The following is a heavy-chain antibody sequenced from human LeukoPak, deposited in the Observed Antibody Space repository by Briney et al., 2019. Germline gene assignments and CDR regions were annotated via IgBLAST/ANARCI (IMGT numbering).Heavy chain of an antibody. CDR3: ALLATTVVTRFDY. V-gene: IGHV1-69*13. Sequence: GASVKVSCTASGYTFTSYGISWVRQAPGQGLEWMGGIIPIFGTTNYAQKLQGRVTITADESTSTAYMELSSLRSEDTAVYYCALLATTVVTRFDYWGQGTLVTVSS. CDR2: IIPIFGTT. J-gene: IGHJ4*02. CDR1: GYTFTSYG. D-gene: IGHD4-23*01.